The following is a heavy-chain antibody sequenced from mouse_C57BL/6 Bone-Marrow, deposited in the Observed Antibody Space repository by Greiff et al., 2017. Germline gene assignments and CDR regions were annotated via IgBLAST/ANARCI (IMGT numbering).Heavy chain of an antibody. J-gene: IGHJ1*03. CDR3: ARGGITTRYFDV. CDR1: GYTFTSYW. V-gene: IGHV1-52*01. Sequence: QVQLQQSGAELVRPGSSVKLSCKASGYTFTSYWMHWVKQRPIQGLEWIGNIDPSDSETHYNQKFKDKATLTVDKSSSTAYMQLSSLTSEDSAVYYCARGGITTRYFDVWGTGTTVTVSS. CDR2: IDPSDSET. D-gene: IGHD2-4*01.